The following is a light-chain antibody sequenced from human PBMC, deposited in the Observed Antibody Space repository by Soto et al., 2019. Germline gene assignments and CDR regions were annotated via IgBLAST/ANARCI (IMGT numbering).Light chain of an antibody. Sequence: EIVLTQSPGTLSLSPGERVTLSCRASESVSSNFLAWYQQKPGQAPRLLIYGASSRAAGIPDRFSGSGSGTDFTLTISRVEPEAFALYYCHQYGSPDTFSQGTKLEIK. V-gene: IGKV3-20*01. CDR2: GAS. J-gene: IGKJ2*01. CDR1: ESVSSNF. CDR3: HQYGSPDT.